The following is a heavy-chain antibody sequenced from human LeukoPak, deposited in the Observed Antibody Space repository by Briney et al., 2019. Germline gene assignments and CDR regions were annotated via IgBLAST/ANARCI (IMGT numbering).Heavy chain of an antibody. CDR2: IYTSGST. CDR1: GGSISSYY. J-gene: IGHJ4*02. Sequence: SETLSLTCTVSGGSISSYYWSWIRQPAGKGLEWIGRIYTSGSTNYNPSLKSRVTMSVDTSKNQFSLKLGPVTAADTAVYYCARGPRLRYFDWFFDYWGQGTLVTVSS. D-gene: IGHD3-9*01. CDR3: ARGPRLRYFDWFFDY. V-gene: IGHV4-4*07.